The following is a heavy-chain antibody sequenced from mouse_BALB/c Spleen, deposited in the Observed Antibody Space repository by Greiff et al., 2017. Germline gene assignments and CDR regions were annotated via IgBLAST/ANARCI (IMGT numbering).Heavy chain of an antibody. J-gene: IGHJ4*01. CDR3: TPTVVATDAMDY. V-gene: IGHV1-81*01. CDR2: IYPGSGST. D-gene: IGHD1-1*01. Sequence: QLQQSGSELVKPGASVKMSCKASGYTFTDYVISWVKQRTGQGLEWIGEIYPGSGSTYYNEKFKGKATLTADKSSNTAYMQLSSLTSEDSAVYFCTPTVVATDAMDYWGQGTSVTVSS. CDR1: GYTFTDYV.